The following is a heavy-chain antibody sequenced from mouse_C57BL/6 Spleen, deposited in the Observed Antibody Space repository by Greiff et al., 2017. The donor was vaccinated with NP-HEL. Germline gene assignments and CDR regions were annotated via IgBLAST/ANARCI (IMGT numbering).Heavy chain of an antibody. D-gene: IGHD1-1*01. CDR2: ISSGSSTI. CDR1: GFTFSDYG. V-gene: IGHV5-17*01. Sequence: EVQVVESGGGLVKPGGSLKLSCAASGFTFSDYGMHWVRQAPEKGLEWVAYISSGSSTIYYADTVKGRFTISRDNAKNTLFLQMTSLRSEDTAMYYCARRITTVVATDWYFDVWGTGTTVTVSS. J-gene: IGHJ1*03. CDR3: ARRITTVVATDWYFDV.